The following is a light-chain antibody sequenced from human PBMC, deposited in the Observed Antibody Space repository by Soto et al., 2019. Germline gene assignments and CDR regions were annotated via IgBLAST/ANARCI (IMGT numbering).Light chain of an antibody. V-gene: IGLV2-14*01. CDR3: ASWDDSLSVFV. Sequence: QSALTQPASVSGSPGQSITISCTGTSSDVGGYNHVSWYQQHPGKAPKLIIYEVRNRPSGVSNRLSGSKSGNTASLTISGLQADDEADYYCASWDDSLSVFVFGTGTKLTVL. CDR2: EVR. J-gene: IGLJ1*01. CDR1: SSDVGGYNH.